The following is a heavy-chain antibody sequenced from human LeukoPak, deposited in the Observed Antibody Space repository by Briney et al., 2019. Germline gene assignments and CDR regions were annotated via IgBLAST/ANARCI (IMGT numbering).Heavy chain of an antibody. V-gene: IGHV4-31*03. Sequence: SSETLSLTCTVSGGSISSGGYYWSWIRQHPGKGLEWIGYIYYSGSTYYNPSLKSRVTISVDTSKNQFSLKLSSVTAADTAVYYCARGRAYYYDSSDAFDIWGQGTMVTVSS. D-gene: IGHD3-22*01. J-gene: IGHJ3*02. CDR2: IYYSGST. CDR1: GGSISSGGYY. CDR3: ARGRAYYYDSSDAFDI.